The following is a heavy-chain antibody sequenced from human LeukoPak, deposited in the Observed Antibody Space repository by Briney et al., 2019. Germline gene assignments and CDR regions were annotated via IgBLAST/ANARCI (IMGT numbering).Heavy chain of an antibody. CDR2: IKPDGSDE. CDR1: GFTFSSYW. CDR3: ARENFQY. Sequence: GGSLRLSCAASGFTFSSYWMNWVRQAPGKGLEWVANIKPDGSDESYVDSVKGRFTISRYNAKNSLYLQMNSLRAEDTAVYYCARENFQYWAQGTLVTVSS. V-gene: IGHV3-7*04. J-gene: IGHJ4*02.